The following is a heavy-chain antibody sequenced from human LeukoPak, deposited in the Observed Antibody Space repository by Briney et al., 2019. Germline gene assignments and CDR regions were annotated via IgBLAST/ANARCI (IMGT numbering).Heavy chain of an antibody. Sequence: PSETLSLTCTVSGGSISSSSYYWGWNRQPPGKGLEWIGSIYYSGSTYYNPSLKSRVTISVDTSKNQFSLKLSSVTAADTAVYYCARGLHDYGDYVVWGQGTLVTVSS. D-gene: IGHD4-17*01. CDR3: ARGLHDYGDYVV. CDR2: IYYSGST. CDR1: GGSISSSSYY. V-gene: IGHV4-39*07. J-gene: IGHJ4*02.